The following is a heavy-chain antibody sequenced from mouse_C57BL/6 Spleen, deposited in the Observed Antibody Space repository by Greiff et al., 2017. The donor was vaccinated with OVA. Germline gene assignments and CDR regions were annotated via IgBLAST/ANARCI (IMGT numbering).Heavy chain of an antibody. CDR2: ISNGGGST. D-gene: IGHD2-3*01. J-gene: IGHJ2*01. Sequence: EVMLVESGGGLVQPGGSLKLSCAASGFTFSDYYMYWVRQTPEKRLEWVAYISNGGGSTYYPDTVKGRFTISRDNAKNTLYLQMSRLKSEDTAMYYCARRGGYYHFDYWGQGTTLTVSS. V-gene: IGHV5-12*01. CDR1: GFTFSDYY. CDR3: ARRGGYYHFDY.